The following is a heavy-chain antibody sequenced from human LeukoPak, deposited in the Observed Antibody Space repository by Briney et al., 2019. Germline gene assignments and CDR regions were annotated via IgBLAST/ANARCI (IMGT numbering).Heavy chain of an antibody. V-gene: IGHV5-51*01. CDR2: INPGDSDT. CDR3: ARHISTTATN. Sequence: GESLKISCKGSGYSFTSYWISWVRQMPGEGLEWMGIINPGDSDTRYSPSLQGQVTISADKSISTAYLQWSSLKASDTAMYYCARHISTTATNWGQGTLVTVSS. D-gene: IGHD3-9*01. CDR1: GYSFTSYW. J-gene: IGHJ4*02.